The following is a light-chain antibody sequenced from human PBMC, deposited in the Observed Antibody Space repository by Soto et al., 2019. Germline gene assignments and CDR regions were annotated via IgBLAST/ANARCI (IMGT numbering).Light chain of an antibody. V-gene: IGLV2-14*03. CDR1: SSDVGGYNF. J-gene: IGLJ2*01. CDR2: DVS. Sequence: QSALTQPASVSGSPGQSITISYSGTSSDVGGYNFVSWYQVHQGKAPRLILYDVSSRPSGVSYRFSGAKSANTASLNISSLQACDEADYYGSSYTTTAALVVLGGGTKLTVL. CDR3: SSYTTTAALVV.